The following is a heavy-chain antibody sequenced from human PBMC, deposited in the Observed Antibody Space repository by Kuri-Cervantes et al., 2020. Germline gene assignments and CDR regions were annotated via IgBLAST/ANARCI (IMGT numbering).Heavy chain of an antibody. Sequence: ASVKVSCKASGYTFSKFGVSWVRQAPGQGLEWMGWISGYNGNTNYAQRLQGRVSMTTDTSTSTAYMELRSLRSDDTAVYYCATGFSSGWQDYWGQGTLVTVSS. CDR1: GYTFSKFG. J-gene: IGHJ4*02. CDR2: ISGYNGNT. V-gene: IGHV1-18*01. CDR3: ATGFSSGWQDY. D-gene: IGHD6-19*01.